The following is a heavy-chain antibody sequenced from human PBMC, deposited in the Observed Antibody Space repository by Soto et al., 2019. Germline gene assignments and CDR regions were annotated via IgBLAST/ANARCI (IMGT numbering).Heavy chain of an antibody. CDR1: GFTFSGYG. CDR3: VKDGSSGWPYYYGMDV. V-gene: IGHV3-30*18. J-gene: IGHJ6*02. CDR2: ISYDGSNK. D-gene: IGHD6-19*01. Sequence: GGSLRLSCAASGFTFSGYGMHWFRRAPGKGLEWVAVISYDGSNKYYADSVKGRFSISRDNSKNTLYLQMSSLRAEDTAVYYCVKDGSSGWPYYYGMDVWGQGTTVTVSS.